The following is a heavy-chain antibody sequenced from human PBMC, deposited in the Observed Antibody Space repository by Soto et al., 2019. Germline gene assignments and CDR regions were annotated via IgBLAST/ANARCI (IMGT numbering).Heavy chain of an antibody. D-gene: IGHD2-2*01. J-gene: IGHJ4*02. CDR3: ARSGIVVVPAAIRAFDY. V-gene: IGHV4-59*01. Sequence: PPGKGLEWIGYIYYSGSTNYNPSLKSRVTISVDTPKNQFSLKLSSVTAADTAVYYCARSGIVVVPAAIRAFDYWGQGTLVTVSS. CDR2: IYYSGST.